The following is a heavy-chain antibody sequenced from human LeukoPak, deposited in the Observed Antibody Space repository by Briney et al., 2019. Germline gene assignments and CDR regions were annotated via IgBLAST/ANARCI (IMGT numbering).Heavy chain of an antibody. V-gene: IGHV4-59*01. CDR1: GGSFIGFF. CDR2: IHDSGNT. D-gene: IGHD6-6*01. CDR3: ARGALGHPRPGWFDP. J-gene: IGHJ5*02. Sequence: SETLSLTCTVSGGSFIGFFCSWIRQPPGGGLEWKGYIHDSGNTKYNPPLNSRVTISVDASKNQFSLNLTSVNIADTAVYYCARGALGHPRPGWFDPWGQGILVTVSS.